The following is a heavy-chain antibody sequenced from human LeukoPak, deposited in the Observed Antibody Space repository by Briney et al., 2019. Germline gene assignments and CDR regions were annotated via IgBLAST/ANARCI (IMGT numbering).Heavy chain of an antibody. Sequence: SETLSLTCTVSGDSISNSGYYWDWIRQSPGKGLEWIGSINHSGTTYYEPSLKSRVTISVDASKNQFSLKLSSVTAADTTIYYCARKKLVARGYFDFWGRGIPVTVS. CDR1: GDSISNSGYY. V-gene: IGHV4-39*01. CDR2: INHSGTT. CDR3: ARKKLVARGYFDF. D-gene: IGHD6-13*01. J-gene: IGHJ4*02.